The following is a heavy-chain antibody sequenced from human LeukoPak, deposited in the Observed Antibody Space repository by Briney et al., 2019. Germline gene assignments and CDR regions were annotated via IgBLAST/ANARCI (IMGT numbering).Heavy chain of an antibody. Sequence: GGSLRLSCAASGFTFSSYAMHWVRQAPGKGLEWVAVISYGGSNKYYADSVKGRFTISRDNSKSTLYLQMNSLRAEDTAVYYCARVRYCSGGSCYLFDYWGQGTLVTVSS. J-gene: IGHJ4*02. V-gene: IGHV3-30*04. CDR2: ISYGGSNK. D-gene: IGHD2-15*01. CDR3: ARVRYCSGGSCYLFDY. CDR1: GFTFSSYA.